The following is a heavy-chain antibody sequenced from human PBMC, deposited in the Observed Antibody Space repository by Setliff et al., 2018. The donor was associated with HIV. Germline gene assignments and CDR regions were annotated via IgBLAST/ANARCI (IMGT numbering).Heavy chain of an antibody. CDR1: GRTFRTYA. Sequence: SVKVSCKVSGRTFRTYAISWVRQAPGQGLEWMGGIIPMLGAANYGQKFQGRVTITADKSTSTAYLELSSLRFDDTAVYYCAKDRGRGNWLDPWGQGTLVTVSS. CDR2: IIPMLGAA. V-gene: IGHV1-69*10. CDR3: AKDRGRGNWLDP. D-gene: IGHD3-16*01. J-gene: IGHJ5*02.